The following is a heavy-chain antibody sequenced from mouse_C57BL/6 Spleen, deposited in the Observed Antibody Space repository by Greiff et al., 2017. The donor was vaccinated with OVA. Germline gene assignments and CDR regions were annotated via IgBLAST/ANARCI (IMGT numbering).Heavy chain of an antibody. Sequence: QVQLQQPGAELVKPGASVKLSCKASGYTFTSYWITWVTQRPGQGLEWIGDIYPGSGSTNYNEKFKSKATLTVDTSSSTAYMQLSGLTSEDSAVYYCARERYYYGSSYVEYFDGWGQGTTLTVSS. V-gene: IGHV1-55*01. D-gene: IGHD1-1*01. CDR2: IYPGSGST. J-gene: IGHJ2*01. CDR3: ARERYYYGSSYVEYFDG. CDR1: GYTFTSYW.